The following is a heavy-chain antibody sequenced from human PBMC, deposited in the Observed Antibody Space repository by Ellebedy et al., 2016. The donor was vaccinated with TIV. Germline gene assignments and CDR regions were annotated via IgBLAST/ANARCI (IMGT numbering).Heavy chain of an antibody. CDR3: AKGGFPVDSRSWYLRFDY. J-gene: IGHJ4*02. CDR1: GFTVNNNY. V-gene: IGHV3-66*01. Sequence: PGGSLRLSCAASGFTVNNNYMNWVRQAPGKGLEWVSVIYSGGGPHYADSVKGRFTISRDNSKNTLFLQMNSLRAEDTAVYYCAKGGFPVDSRSWYLRFDYWGQGTLVTLSS. D-gene: IGHD6-13*01. CDR2: IYSGGGP.